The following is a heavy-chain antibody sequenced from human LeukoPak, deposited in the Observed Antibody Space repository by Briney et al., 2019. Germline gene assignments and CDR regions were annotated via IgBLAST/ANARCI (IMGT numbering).Heavy chain of an antibody. Sequence: GGSLRLSCAASGFTFSSYSMNWVRQAPGKGLEWVSSISSSSSYIYYADSVKGRFTISRDNAKNSLYLQMNSLRAEDTAVYYCASMVRGVISLDPWGQGTPVTVSS. CDR3: ASMVRGVISLDP. CDR2: ISSSSSYI. V-gene: IGHV3-21*01. J-gene: IGHJ5*02. CDR1: GFTFSSYS. D-gene: IGHD3-10*01.